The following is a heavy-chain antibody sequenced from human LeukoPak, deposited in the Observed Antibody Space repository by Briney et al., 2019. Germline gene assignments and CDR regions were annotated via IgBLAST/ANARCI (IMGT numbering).Heavy chain of an antibody. CDR1: GGSISSSSYY. CDR3: ARHTKNYDTLTGYPDY. Sequence: SGTLSLTCTVSGGSISSSSYYWGWIRQPPGKGLEWIGRIYYSGDTHYNTSLKSRVTISVDTSKNQISLKLNSVTAADTAVYYCARHTKNYDTLTGYPDYWGQGTLVTVSS. D-gene: IGHD3-9*01. V-gene: IGHV4-39*01. CDR2: IYYSGDT. J-gene: IGHJ4*02.